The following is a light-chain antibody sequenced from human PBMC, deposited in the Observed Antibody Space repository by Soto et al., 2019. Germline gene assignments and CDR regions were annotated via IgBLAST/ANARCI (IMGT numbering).Light chain of an antibody. J-gene: IGKJ1*01. CDR3: QHYGNSQWT. V-gene: IGKV3-20*01. CDR2: RKS. CDR1: ESVSSSF. Sequence: EVVLTQSPGTLSLSPGERATLSCRASESVSSSFLTWYKQKPGQAPRLLIYRKSNTVTVITDRFSGSGSGTDFTLTSRKLEPEAVAVYYCQHYGNSQWTFGQGTKVEIK.